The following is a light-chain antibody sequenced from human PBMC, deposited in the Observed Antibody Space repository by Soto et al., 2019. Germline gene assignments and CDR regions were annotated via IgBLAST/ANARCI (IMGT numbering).Light chain of an antibody. Sequence: IMLTQSPATLSLSPGERATLSCRARQSVSFYLAWYQQKPGQAPRLLIYDASNRATGIPARFSGSGSGTDFTLTISSLEPEDFAVYFCQQRSNWPHTFGQGTKVDIK. V-gene: IGKV3-11*01. CDR2: DAS. CDR3: QQRSNWPHT. J-gene: IGKJ2*01. CDR1: QSVSFY.